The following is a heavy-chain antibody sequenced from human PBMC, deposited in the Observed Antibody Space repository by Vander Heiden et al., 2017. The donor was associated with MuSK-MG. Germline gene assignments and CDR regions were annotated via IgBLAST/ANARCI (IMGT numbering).Heavy chain of an antibody. CDR1: GFTFSSYA. D-gene: IGHD3-22*01. CDR3: AKGADSSGYYAVSAMFDY. J-gene: IGHJ4*02. V-gene: IGHV3-23*01. CDR2: ISGSGGST. Sequence: EVQLLESGGGLVQPGGSLRLSCAASGFTFSSYAMSWVRQAPGKGLEWVSAISGSGGSTYYADSVKGRFTISRDNSKNTLYLQMNSLRAEETAVYYCAKGADSSGYYAVSAMFDYWGQGTLVTVSS.